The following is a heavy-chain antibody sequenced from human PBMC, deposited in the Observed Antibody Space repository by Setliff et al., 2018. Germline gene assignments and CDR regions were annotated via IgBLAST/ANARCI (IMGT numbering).Heavy chain of an antibody. D-gene: IGHD2-15*01. V-gene: IGHV1-18*01. CDR3: ARGGTLVDY. CDR1: GYTFSTYG. J-gene: IGHJ4*02. Sequence: GASVKVSCKASGYTFSTYGISWVRQAPGQGLEWMGWISAYNGNTNYAQRFQGRVTMTTDTSTSTAYMELSSLRSEDTAVYYCARGGTLVDYWGQGTLVTVSS. CDR2: ISAYNGNT.